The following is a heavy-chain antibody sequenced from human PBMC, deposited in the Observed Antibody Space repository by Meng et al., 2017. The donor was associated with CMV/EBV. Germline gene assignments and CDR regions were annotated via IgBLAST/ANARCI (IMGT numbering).Heavy chain of an antibody. Sequence: GESLKISCAASGFTFSSYGMHWVRQAPGKGLEWVAFIRYDGSHKYYADSVKGRFTISRDNSKNTLYLQMNSLRAEDTAVYYCAKDGVSTTSGYYGMDVWGQGTTVTVSS. CDR3: AKDGVSTTSGYYGMDV. CDR2: IRYDGSHK. V-gene: IGHV3-30*02. D-gene: IGHD2-2*01. J-gene: IGHJ6*02. CDR1: GFTFSSYG.